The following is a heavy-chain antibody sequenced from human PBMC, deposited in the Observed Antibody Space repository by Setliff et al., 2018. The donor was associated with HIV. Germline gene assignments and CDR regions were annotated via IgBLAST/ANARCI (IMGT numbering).Heavy chain of an antibody. D-gene: IGHD1-26*01. V-gene: IGHV4-39*01. CDR2: IYHSGST. CDR1: GGSISSSNYY. CDR3: ARGIGPLPNWENFYYSMDV. J-gene: IGHJ6*03. Sequence: SETLSLTCSVSGGSISSSNYYWGWIRQPPGKRLEWIGSIYHSGSTYSNPSLKSRVTISADTSKNQISLTLNSVTAADTAVYYCARGIGPLPNWENFYYSMDVWGKGTTVTSP.